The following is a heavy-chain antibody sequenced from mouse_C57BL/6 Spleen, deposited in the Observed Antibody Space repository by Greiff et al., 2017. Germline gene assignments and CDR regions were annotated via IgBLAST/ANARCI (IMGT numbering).Heavy chain of an antibody. CDR3: ARNNYYGSRGYFDY. CDR2: ISSGSSTI. Sequence: EVQLVESGGGLVKPGGSLKLSCAASGFTFSDYGMHWVRQAPEKGLEWVAYISSGSSTIYYADTVTGRFTIARDNAKNTLFLQMTSLRSEDTAMYYCARNNYYGSRGYFDYWGQGTTLTVSS. CDR1: GFTFSDYG. D-gene: IGHD1-1*01. V-gene: IGHV5-17*01. J-gene: IGHJ2*01.